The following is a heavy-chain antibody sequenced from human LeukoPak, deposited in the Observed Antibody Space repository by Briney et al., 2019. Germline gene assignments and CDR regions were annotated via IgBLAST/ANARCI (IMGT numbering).Heavy chain of an antibody. D-gene: IGHD6-13*01. CDR3: ARNIATAGLNWFDP. Sequence: ASVKVSCKASGYTFTGYQIHWMRRAPGQGLGWMGWINPNGDAANFAEKFQGRVTMTRDTSISTVYMELSSLRSDDTAVYYCARNIATAGLNWFDPWGQGTLVTVSS. CDR1: GYTFTGYQ. J-gene: IGHJ5*02. V-gene: IGHV1-2*02. CDR2: INPNGDAA.